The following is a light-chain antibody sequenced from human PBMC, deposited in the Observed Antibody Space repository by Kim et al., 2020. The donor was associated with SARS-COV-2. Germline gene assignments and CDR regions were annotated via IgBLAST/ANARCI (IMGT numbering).Light chain of an antibody. CDR3: QQYDNYPWT. CDR2: DAF. V-gene: IGKV1-5*01. Sequence: DIQMTQSPSTLSASVGDRVSISCRASQSVSGWLAWYQQKPGRAPKVLIYDAFSLESGVPSRFSGSGSGTEFTRTISSLQPDDFATYYCQQYDNYPWTFGQGTKVDIK. J-gene: IGKJ1*01. CDR1: QSVSGW.